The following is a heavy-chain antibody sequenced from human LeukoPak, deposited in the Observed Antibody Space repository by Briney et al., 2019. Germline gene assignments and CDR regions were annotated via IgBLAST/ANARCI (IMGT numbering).Heavy chain of an antibody. D-gene: IGHD4/OR15-4a*01. CDR2: IYYSGDT. V-gene: IGHV4-59*01. Sequence: SETLSLTCTVSRGSISGYPWSWIRQSPGGGLEWIGYIYYSGDTAYNPSLRSRVTLSVDTSKNQFSLQLRSVTTADTAVYYCVRGPYGASISKWFDPWGQGTQVIVSP. J-gene: IGHJ5*02. CDR3: VRGPYGASISKWFDP. CDR1: RGSISGYP.